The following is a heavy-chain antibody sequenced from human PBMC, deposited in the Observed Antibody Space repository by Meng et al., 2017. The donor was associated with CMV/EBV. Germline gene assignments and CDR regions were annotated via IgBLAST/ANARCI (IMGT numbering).Heavy chain of an antibody. CDR1: GFPFSSYA. CDR3: AKEMATIKGCFDY. D-gene: IGHD5-24*01. V-gene: IGHV3-23*03. J-gene: IGHJ4*02. Sequence: GESLKISCVASGFPFSSYAMNWVRQAPGKGLEWVSVAYSGAGRTHYADSVKGRFTISRDNSKNTLYLEMNSLRGEDTAVYYCAKEMATIKGCFDYWGQGALVTVSS. CDR2: AYSGAGRT.